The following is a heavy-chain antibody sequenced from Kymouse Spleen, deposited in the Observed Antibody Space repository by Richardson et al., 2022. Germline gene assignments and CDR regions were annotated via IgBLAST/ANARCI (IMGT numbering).Heavy chain of an antibody. V-gene: IGHV3-9*01. D-gene: IGHD6-13*01. Sequence: EVQLVESGGGLVQPGRSLRLSCAASGFTFDDYAMHWVRQAPGKGLEWVSGISWNSGSIGYADSVKGRFTISRDNAKNSLYLQMNSLRAEDTALYYCAKVP*GSWYKATGAREPWSPSPQ. CDR2: ISWNSGSI. CDR3: AKVP*GSWYKAT. J-gene: IGHJ4*02. CDR1: GFTFDDYA.